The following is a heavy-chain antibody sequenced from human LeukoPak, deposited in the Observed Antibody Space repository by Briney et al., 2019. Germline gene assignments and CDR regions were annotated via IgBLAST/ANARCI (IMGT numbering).Heavy chain of an antibody. J-gene: IGHJ4*02. D-gene: IGHD6-19*01. Sequence: SETLSLTCAVSGGSISSGGYSWSWIRQPPGKGLEWIGYIYHSGSTYYNPSLKSRVTISVDRSKNQFSLKLSSVTAADTAVYYCASTLGIAVAGTDYWGQGTLVTVSS. CDR1: GGSISSGGYS. V-gene: IGHV4-30-2*01. CDR2: IYHSGST. CDR3: ASTLGIAVAGTDY.